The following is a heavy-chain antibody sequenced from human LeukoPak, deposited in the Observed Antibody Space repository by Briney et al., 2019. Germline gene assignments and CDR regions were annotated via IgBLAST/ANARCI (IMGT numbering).Heavy chain of an antibody. D-gene: IGHD3-9*01. CDR3: ARGKLDWLPQYYFDY. CDR1: GFPVSSNY. J-gene: IGHJ4*02. V-gene: IGHV3-66*01. Sequence: GGSLRLPCAASGFPVSSNYMSWVRQAPGKGLEWVSVIYSGGGTYYADSVKGRFTISRDNSKNTLYLQMNGLRAEDTAVYYCARGKLDWLPQYYFDYWGQGTLVTVSS. CDR2: IYSGGGT.